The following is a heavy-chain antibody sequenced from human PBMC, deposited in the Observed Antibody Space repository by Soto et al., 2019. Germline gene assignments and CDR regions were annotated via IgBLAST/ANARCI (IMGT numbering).Heavy chain of an antibody. CDR3: VRGYDY. Sequence: SLRLSCAASGFTFSSYWMHWVRQAPGKGLVWVSRSNSDGSSTSYADSVKGRFTISRDNAKNTVYLQMDSLRAEDTAVYYCVRGYDYWGQGTLVTVSS. CDR2: SNSDGSST. V-gene: IGHV3-74*01. CDR1: GFTFSSYW. J-gene: IGHJ4*02. D-gene: IGHD5-18*01.